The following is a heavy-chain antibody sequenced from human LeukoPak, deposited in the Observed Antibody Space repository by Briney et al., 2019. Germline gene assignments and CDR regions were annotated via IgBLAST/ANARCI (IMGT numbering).Heavy chain of an antibody. CDR1: GGSFSGYY. V-gene: IGHV4-34*01. CDR3: ARGFPFTWTARKNNWFDP. D-gene: IGHD1-1*01. Sequence: SETLSLTCAVYGGSFSGYYWSWIRQPPGKGLEWIGEINHSGSTNYKPSLKSRVTISVDTSKNQFSLKLSSVTAADTLVYYCARGFPFTWTARKNNWFDPGGQGTLVTVSS. CDR2: INHSGST. J-gene: IGHJ5*02.